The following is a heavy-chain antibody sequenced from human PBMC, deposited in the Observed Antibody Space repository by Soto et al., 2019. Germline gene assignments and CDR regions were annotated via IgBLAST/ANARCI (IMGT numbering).Heavy chain of an antibody. CDR3: ARSDIVVVPAAMRVSGVGGTGDY. Sequence: GESLKISCKGSGYSFTSYWIGWVRQMPGKGLEWMGIIYPGDSDTRYSPSFQGQVTISADKSISTAYLQWSSLKASDTAMYYCARSDIVVVPAAMRVSGVGGTGDYWGQGTLVTVSS. CDR2: IYPGDSDT. J-gene: IGHJ4*02. D-gene: IGHD2-2*01. CDR1: GYSFTSYW. V-gene: IGHV5-51*01.